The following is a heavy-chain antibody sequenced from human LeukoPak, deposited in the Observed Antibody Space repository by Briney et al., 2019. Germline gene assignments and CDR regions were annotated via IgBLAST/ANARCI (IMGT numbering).Heavy chain of an antibody. CDR3: ARDEDSYGPFDY. CDR2: MWYDGSNK. D-gene: IGHD5-18*01. V-gene: IGHV3-33*01. J-gene: IGHJ4*02. Sequence: PGGSLRLSCAASGFTFSSYGMHWVRQAPGKGLEWVAVMWYDGSNKYYADSVRGRFTISRDNSKNTLYLQMNSLRAEDTAVYYCARDEDSYGPFDYWGQGTLVTVSS. CDR1: GFTFSSYG.